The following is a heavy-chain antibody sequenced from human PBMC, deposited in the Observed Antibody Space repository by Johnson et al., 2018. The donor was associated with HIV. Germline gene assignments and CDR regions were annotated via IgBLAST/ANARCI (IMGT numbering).Heavy chain of an antibody. D-gene: IGHD6-13*01. CDR2: ISWDSGTI. CDR3: ARELGGSSVPFGACDI. Sequence: VQLVESGGGLVQPGRSLRLSCAASGFTFDDYAMHWVRQAPGKGLEWVSSISWDSGTIGYADSVKGRFTISRDNAKISLYLQMDSLRAEDTAVYYCARELGGSSVPFGACDIWGPGTMVTVSS. CDR1: GFTFDDYA. J-gene: IGHJ3*02. V-gene: IGHV3-9*01.